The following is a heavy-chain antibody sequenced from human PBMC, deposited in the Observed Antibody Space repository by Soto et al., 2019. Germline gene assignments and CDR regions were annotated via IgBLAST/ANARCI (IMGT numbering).Heavy chain of an antibody. D-gene: IGHD2-8*01. CDR1: GFTFSSYW. CDR2: INSDGSST. J-gene: IGHJ4*02. V-gene: IGHV3-74*01. Sequence: GASLKISCAASGFTFSSYWMHWVRQAPGKGLVWVSRINSDGSSTSYADSVKGRFTISRDNAKNTLYLQMNSLRAEDTAVYYCARDPGTSIVLMVYHFDYWGQGTLVTVSS. CDR3: ARDPGTSIVLMVYHFDY.